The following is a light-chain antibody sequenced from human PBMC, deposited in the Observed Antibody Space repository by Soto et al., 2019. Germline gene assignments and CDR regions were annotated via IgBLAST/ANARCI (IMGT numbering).Light chain of an antibody. V-gene: IGLV1-51*01. J-gene: IGLJ2*01. Sequence: QAVVTQPPSVSAAPGQKVTISCSGSSSNIGGNYVSWYQVRPRTAPKLLIYDNYKRHSGIPDRFSGSKSGTSATLGITELQTGDEADYYCGTWDISLDTVVFGGGTKLTVL. CDR3: GTWDISLDTVV. CDR2: DNY. CDR1: SSNIGGNY.